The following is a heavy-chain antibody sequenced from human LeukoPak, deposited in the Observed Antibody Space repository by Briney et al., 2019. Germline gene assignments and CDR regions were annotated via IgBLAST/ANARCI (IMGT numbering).Heavy chain of an antibody. CDR3: ARGIQLWLDLSYFDY. V-gene: IGHV3-30*04. CDR1: GFTFSSYA. J-gene: IGHJ4*02. Sequence: PGGTLRLSCAASGFTFSSYAMHWVRQAPGKGLEWVAVISYDGSNKYYADSVKGRFTISRDNSKNTLYLQMNSLRAEDTAVYYCARGIQLWLDLSYFDYWGQGTLVTVSS. D-gene: IGHD5-18*01. CDR2: ISYDGSNK.